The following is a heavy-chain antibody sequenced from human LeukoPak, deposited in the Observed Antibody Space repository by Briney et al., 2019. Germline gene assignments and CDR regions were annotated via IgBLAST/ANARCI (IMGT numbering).Heavy chain of an antibody. CDR1: GFTFSSYA. CDR2: ISYDGSNK. D-gene: IGHD2-15*01. CDR3: ARDYRYCSGGSCNHVDTAMGLPGY. Sequence: GGSLRLSCAASGFTFSSYAMHWVRQAPGKGREWVAVISYDGSNKYYADSVKGRFTISRDNSKNTLYLQMNSLRAEDTAVYYCARDYRYCSGGSCNHVDTAMGLPGYWGQGTLVTVSS. V-gene: IGHV3-30*04. J-gene: IGHJ4*02.